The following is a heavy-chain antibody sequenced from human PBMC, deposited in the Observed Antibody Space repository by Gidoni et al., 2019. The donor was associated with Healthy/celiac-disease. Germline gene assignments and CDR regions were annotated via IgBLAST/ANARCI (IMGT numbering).Heavy chain of an antibody. CDR2: IWYDGSNK. V-gene: IGHV3-33*01. CDR3: ARGGALPDY. CDR1: GFTFSSYG. Sequence: QVQLVESGGGGVQPGRSLRLSCAASGFTFSSYGMHWVRQAPGKGLGWVAVIWYDGSNKYYADSGKGRFTISRDNSKNTLYLQMNSLRAEDTAVYYCARGGALPDYWGQGTLVTVSS. J-gene: IGHJ4*02. D-gene: IGHD1-26*01.